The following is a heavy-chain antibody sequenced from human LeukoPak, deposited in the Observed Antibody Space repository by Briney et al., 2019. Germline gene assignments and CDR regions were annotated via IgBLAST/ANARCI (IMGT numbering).Heavy chain of an antibody. Sequence: GGSLRLSCVGSGFTFSSYWMRWVRQAPAKGLEWVSAISVSGGITYYADSVKGRFTISRDNSKNTLYLQMHRLRAEDTAVYYCAKDLEWELLPHLDYWGQGTLVTVSS. CDR2: ISVSGGIT. D-gene: IGHD1-26*01. CDR3: AKDLEWELLPHLDY. CDR1: GFTFSSYW. V-gene: IGHV3-23*01. J-gene: IGHJ4*02.